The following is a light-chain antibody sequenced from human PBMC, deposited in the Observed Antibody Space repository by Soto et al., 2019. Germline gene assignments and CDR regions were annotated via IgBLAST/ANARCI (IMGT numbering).Light chain of an antibody. Sequence: EIVVTQSPGTLSFSPGERATLSCRASQSVSSSYLAWYQQKPGQAPRLLIYGASSRATGIPDRFSGSGSGTDFTLAISRLEPEDFAVYYCRQYGSSPLYTFGQATKLEIK. CDR2: GAS. CDR1: QSVSSSY. J-gene: IGKJ2*01. CDR3: RQYGSSPLYT. V-gene: IGKV3-20*01.